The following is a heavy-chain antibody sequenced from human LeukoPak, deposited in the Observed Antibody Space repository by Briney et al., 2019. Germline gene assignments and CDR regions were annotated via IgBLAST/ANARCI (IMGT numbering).Heavy chain of an antibody. CDR1: GFTFSSYA. Sequence: GRSLRLSCAASGFTFSSYAMHWVRQAPGKGLEWVAVISYDGSNKYYADSVKGRFTISRDNSKNTLYLQMNSLRAEDTAVYYCAKGSYYCSGGSCYFDYWGQGTLVTVSS. J-gene: IGHJ4*02. D-gene: IGHD2-15*01. CDR2: ISYDGSNK. V-gene: IGHV3-30-3*01. CDR3: AKGSYYCSGGSCYFDY.